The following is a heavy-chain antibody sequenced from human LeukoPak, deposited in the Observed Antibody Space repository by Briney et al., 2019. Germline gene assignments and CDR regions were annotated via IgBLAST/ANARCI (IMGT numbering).Heavy chain of an antibody. J-gene: IGHJ5*02. CDR3: AKISSGYDRPSFDP. D-gene: IGHD5-12*01. CDR1: GFTFSSYA. V-gene: IGHV3-23*01. Sequence: TGGSLRLSCAASGFTFSSYAMSWVRQAPGKGLEWVSAISGSGGSTYYADSVKGRFTISRDNSKNTLYLQMNSLRAEDTAVYYCAKISSGYDRPSFDPWGQGTLVTVSS. CDR2: ISGSGGST.